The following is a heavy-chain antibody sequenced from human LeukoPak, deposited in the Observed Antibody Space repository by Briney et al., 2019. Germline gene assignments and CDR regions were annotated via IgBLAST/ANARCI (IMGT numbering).Heavy chain of an antibody. CDR2: ISGGGGST. Sequence: GGSLRLSCAASGFNFSTYVMNWVRQAPGKALEWFSTISGGGGSTYYADSVKGRFTISRDNYINTLNLQMNSLRAEDTAVYYCATGGSVSYYTYWGQGTLVTV. CDR3: ATGGSVSYYTY. CDR1: GFNFSTYV. D-gene: IGHD1-26*01. V-gene: IGHV3-23*01. J-gene: IGHJ4*02.